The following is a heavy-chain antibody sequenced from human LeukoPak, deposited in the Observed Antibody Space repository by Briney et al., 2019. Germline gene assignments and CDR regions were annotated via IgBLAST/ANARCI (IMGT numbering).Heavy chain of an antibody. J-gene: IGHJ4*02. CDR2: ISSSGSYI. CDR3: ARGALYDDILTGIDY. CDR1: GFTFSSYS. V-gene: IGHV3-21*01. D-gene: IGHD3-9*01. Sequence: GGSLGLSCAASGFTFSSYSMNWVRQAPGKGLEWVSSISSSGSYIYYADSVKGRFIISRDNAKNSMYLQMNSLRAEDTAVYYCARGALYDDILTGIDYWGQGTLVTVSP.